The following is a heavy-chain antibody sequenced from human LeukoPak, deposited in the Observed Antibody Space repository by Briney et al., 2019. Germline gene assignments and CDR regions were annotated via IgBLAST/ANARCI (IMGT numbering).Heavy chain of an antibody. CDR1: GFTFSSYE. CDR2: ISYDGSNK. Sequence: GGSLRLSCAASGFTFSSYEMNWVRQAPGKGLEWVAVISYDGSNKYYADSVKGRFTISRDNSKNTLYLQMNSLRAEDTAVYYCAKAPRAGVYSSSPGFDYYYYGMDVWGQGTTVTVSS. J-gene: IGHJ6*02. V-gene: IGHV3-30*18. D-gene: IGHD6-6*01. CDR3: AKAPRAGVYSSSPGFDYYYYGMDV.